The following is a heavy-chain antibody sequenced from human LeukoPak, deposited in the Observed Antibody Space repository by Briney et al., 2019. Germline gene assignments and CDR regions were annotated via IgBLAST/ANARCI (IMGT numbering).Heavy chain of an antibody. J-gene: IGHJ4*02. V-gene: IGHV4-34*01. CDR1: GGSFSGYY. Sequence: SETLSLTCAVYGGSFSGYYWSWIRQPPGKGLEWIGEINHSGSTNYDPSLKSRVTISVDTSKNQFSLKLSSVTAADTAVYYCARGRVGATIGYWGQGTLVTVSS. CDR2: INHSGST. D-gene: IGHD1-26*01. CDR3: ARGRVGATIGY.